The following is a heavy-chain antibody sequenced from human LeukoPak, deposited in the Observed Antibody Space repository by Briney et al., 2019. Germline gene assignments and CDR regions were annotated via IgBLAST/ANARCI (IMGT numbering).Heavy chain of an antibody. CDR1: GYSFTSYW. D-gene: IGHD6-13*01. CDR2: IYPGNSDT. CDR3: ARGGGHGSSWYCAFDM. Sequence: GESLKISCKGSGYSFTSYWIGWVRQMPGKGLEWMGIIYPGNSDTRYSPSFQGRVTISADKSISTAYLQWSSLKASHTAMYYCARGGGHGSSWYCAFDMWGQGTMVTVSS. V-gene: IGHV5-51*01. J-gene: IGHJ3*02.